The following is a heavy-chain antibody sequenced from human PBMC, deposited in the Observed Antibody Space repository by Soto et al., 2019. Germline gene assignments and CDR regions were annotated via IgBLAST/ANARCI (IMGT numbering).Heavy chain of an antibody. J-gene: IGHJ3*02. CDR3: AREETYYDFWSGHYDASDI. V-gene: IGHV1-18*01. CDR2: ISAYNGNT. D-gene: IGHD3-3*01. CDR1: GYTFTSYG. Sequence: QVQLVQSGAEVKKPGASVKVSCKASGYTFTSYGISWVRQAPGQGLEWMGWISAYNGNTNYAQKLQGRVTMTTDTSTSTAYMELRSLRSDDTAVYYCAREETYYDFWSGHYDASDIWGQGTMVTVSS.